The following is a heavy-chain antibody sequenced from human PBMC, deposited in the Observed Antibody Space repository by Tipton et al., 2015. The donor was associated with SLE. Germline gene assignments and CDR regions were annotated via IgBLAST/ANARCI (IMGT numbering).Heavy chain of an antibody. V-gene: IGHV3-7*01. CDR2: TKEDGSQK. J-gene: IGHJ6*02. CDR3: AKDGPRKGNCGGDCQFMDV. Sequence: SLRLSCAASGLIFGQYWMAWVRQAPGRGLEWVANTKEDGSQKYYGDSVRGRFTISRDNAKNSLYLQMNSLRAEDTAVYYCAKDGPRKGNCGGDCQFMDVWGQGTTVTVSS. CDR1: GLIFGQYW. D-gene: IGHD2-21*01.